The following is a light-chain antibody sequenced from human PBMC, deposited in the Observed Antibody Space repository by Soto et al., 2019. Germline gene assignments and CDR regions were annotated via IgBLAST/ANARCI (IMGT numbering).Light chain of an antibody. V-gene: IGLV3-21*04. CDR3: QVWDSISDHPGVV. Sequence: SYELTQPPSVSVAPGETASITCGGNDIGGNSVHWYQQKPGQAPMLVIYYDSDRPSGIPERFSGSNSGNTATLAISRVEAGDEADYFCQVWDSISDHPGVVFGGGTKLTVL. CDR2: YDS. J-gene: IGLJ2*01. CDR1: DIGGNS.